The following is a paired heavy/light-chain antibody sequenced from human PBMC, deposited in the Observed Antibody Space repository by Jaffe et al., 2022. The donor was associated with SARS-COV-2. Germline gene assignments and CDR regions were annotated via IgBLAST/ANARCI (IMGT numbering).Heavy chain of an antibody. CDR1: RFTFAGQA. V-gene: IGHV3-23*01. CDR3: AKGAASTGGFDS. D-gene: IGHD7-27*01. J-gene: IGHJ4*02. CDR2: ISVSGSVT. Sequence: EVQLLESGGGLVQPGGSLRLSCTASRFTFAGQAMSWVRQAPGKGLEWVSVISVSGSVTDYADSVKGRFTISRDTSKNTLYLQMDSLRVEDTAIYYCAKGAASTGGFDSWGQGTLVTVSS.
Light chain of an antibody. Sequence: DIQMTQSPSSLSASVGDRVTITCRASQGIGKDLGWYQQKPGKAPNRLIYATYSLQSGVPSRFSGSGSGTEFTLTVNSLQPEDFATYYCLQYNSYPLSFGQGTKLEIK. CDR3: LQYNSYPLS. J-gene: IGKJ2*01. CDR1: QGIGKD. V-gene: IGKV1-17*01. CDR2: ATY.